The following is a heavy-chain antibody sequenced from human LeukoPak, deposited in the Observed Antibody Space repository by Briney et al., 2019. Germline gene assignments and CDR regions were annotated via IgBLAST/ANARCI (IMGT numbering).Heavy chain of an antibody. V-gene: IGHV4-34*01. D-gene: IGHD5-18*01. Sequence: SETLSLACAVYGGSFSGYYWSWIRQPPGKGLEWIGEINHSGSTNYNPSLKSRVTISVDTSKNQFSLKLSSVTAAETAVYYCAREGRYRYGYNEYHLYMDIWGKGTTVTVSS. CDR1: GGSFSGYY. J-gene: IGHJ6*03. CDR2: INHSGST. CDR3: AREGRYRYGYNEYHLYMDI.